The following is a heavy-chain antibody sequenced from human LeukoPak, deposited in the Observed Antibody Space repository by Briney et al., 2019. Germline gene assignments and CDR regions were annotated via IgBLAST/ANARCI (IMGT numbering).Heavy chain of an antibody. Sequence: ASVKVSCKASGYTFTGYYMHWVRQAPGQGLEWMGWINPNSGGTNYAQKFQGRVTMTRDTSISTAYMELSRLRSDDTAVYYCARGEEGSGSIYFDYWGQGTLVTVSS. CDR2: INPNSGGT. J-gene: IGHJ4*02. CDR1: GYTFTGYY. D-gene: IGHD3-10*01. V-gene: IGHV1-2*02. CDR3: ARGEEGSGSIYFDY.